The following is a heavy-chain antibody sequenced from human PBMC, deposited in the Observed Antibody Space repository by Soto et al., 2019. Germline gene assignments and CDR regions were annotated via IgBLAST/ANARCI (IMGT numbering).Heavy chain of an antibody. CDR1: GYTLTELS. CDR3: ARDDHREAAGTRWFDP. Sequence: ASVKVSCKVSGYTLTELSMHWVRQAPGKGLEWMGGFDPEDGNTNYAQKLQGRVTMTTDTSTSTAYMELRSLRSDDTAVNYCARDDHREAAGTRWFDPSGQGTLVTVSS. CDR2: FDPEDGNT. V-gene: IGHV1-24*01. D-gene: IGHD6-13*01. J-gene: IGHJ5*02.